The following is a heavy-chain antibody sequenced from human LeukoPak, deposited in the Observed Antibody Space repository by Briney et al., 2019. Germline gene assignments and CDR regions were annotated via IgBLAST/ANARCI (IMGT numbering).Heavy chain of an antibody. CDR3: AREYSSSWPYYYYYMDV. V-gene: IGHV1-2*02. Sequence: ASVKVSYKASGYTFTGYYMHWVRQAPGQGLEWMGWINPNSGGTNYAQKLQGRVTMTTDTSTSTAYMELRSLRSDDTAVYYCAREYSSSWPYYYYYMDVWGKGTTVTISS. CDR1: GYTFTGYY. CDR2: INPNSGGT. J-gene: IGHJ6*03. D-gene: IGHD6-13*01.